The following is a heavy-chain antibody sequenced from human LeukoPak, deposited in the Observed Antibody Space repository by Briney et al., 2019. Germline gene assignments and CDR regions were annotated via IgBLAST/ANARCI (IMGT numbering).Heavy chain of an antibody. D-gene: IGHD3-10*01. CDR2: GYYSGST. Sequence: PSETLSLTCTVSGDSISSSLYYWGWIRQPPGKGLEWIGSGYYSGSTYYNPSLKRRVTISVDTSKNQFSLKLSSVTAADTAVYYCARPYYYGSGSMYAFDIWGQGTMVTVSS. V-gene: IGHV4-39*07. CDR1: GDSISSSLYY. CDR3: ARPYYYGSGSMYAFDI. J-gene: IGHJ3*02.